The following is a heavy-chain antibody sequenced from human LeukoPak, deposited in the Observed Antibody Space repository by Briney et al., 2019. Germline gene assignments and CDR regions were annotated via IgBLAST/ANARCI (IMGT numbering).Heavy chain of an antibody. J-gene: IGHJ4*02. CDR2: LSDSGSST. V-gene: IGHV3-23*01. CDR3: AKTSWGLTLLSSDS. D-gene: IGHD6-6*01. CDR1: GFTFSNFA. Sequence: QPGGSLRLSCAASGFTFSNFAMSWVRQAPGKGLEWVSALSDSGSSTFYADSVKGRFTIYRDNSKNTLYLLMNSLRAEDTAVYYCAKTSWGLTLLSSDSWGQGTLVTVSS.